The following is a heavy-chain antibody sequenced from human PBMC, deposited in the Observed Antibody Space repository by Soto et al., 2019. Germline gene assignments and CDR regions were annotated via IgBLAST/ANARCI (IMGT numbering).Heavy chain of an antibody. CDR3: ARAPSSTYYDSSGP. D-gene: IGHD3-22*01. Sequence: GGSLRLSCAASGFTFSSYSMNWVRQAPGKGLEWVSSISSSSSYIYYADSVKGRFTISRDNAKNSLYLQMNSLRAEDTAVYYCARAPSSTYYDSSGPWGQGTLVTVSS. CDR1: GFTFSSYS. CDR2: ISSSSSYI. V-gene: IGHV3-21*01. J-gene: IGHJ5*02.